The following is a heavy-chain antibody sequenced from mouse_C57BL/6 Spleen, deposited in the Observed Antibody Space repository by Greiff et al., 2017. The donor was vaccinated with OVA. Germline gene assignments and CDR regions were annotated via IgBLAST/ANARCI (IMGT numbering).Heavy chain of an antibody. CDR1: GFTFTDYY. D-gene: IGHD2-3*01. Sequence: EVHLVESGGGLVQPGGSLSLSCAASGFTFTDYYMSWVRQPPGKALEWLGFIRNKANGYTTEYSASVKGRFTISRDNSQSILYLQMNALRAEDSATYYCARYRGGYYGFDYWGQGTTLTVSS. V-gene: IGHV7-3*01. CDR3: ARYRGGYYGFDY. CDR2: IRNKANGYTT. J-gene: IGHJ2*01.